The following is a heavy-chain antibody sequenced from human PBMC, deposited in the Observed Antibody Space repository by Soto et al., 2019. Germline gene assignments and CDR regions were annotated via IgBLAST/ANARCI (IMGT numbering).Heavy chain of an antibody. J-gene: IGHJ4*02. CDR1: GYTFTSYY. D-gene: IGHD3-9*01. Sequence: QVQLVQSGAEVKKPGASVKVSCKASGYTFTSYYMHWVRQAPGQGLEWMGIINPSGGSTSYARKFQGRVTMTRDTSTSTVYMELSSLRSEDTAVYYCAGDDGVAPDIHYFDYWGQGTLVTVSS. V-gene: IGHV1-46*01. CDR2: INPSGGST. CDR3: AGDDGVAPDIHYFDY.